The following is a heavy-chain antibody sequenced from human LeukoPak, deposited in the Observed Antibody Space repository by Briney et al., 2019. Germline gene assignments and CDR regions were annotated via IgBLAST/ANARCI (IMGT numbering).Heavy chain of an antibody. V-gene: IGHV4-34*01. D-gene: IGHD1-1*01. CDR2: INHSGST. Sequence: SETLSLTCAVYGGSFSGYYWSWIRQPPGKGLEWIGEINHSGSTNYSPSLKSRVTISVDTSKNQFSLKLSSVTAADTAVYYCARATGAHRYYFDYWGQGTLVTVSS. CDR1: GGSFSGYY. J-gene: IGHJ4*02. CDR3: ARATGAHRYYFDY.